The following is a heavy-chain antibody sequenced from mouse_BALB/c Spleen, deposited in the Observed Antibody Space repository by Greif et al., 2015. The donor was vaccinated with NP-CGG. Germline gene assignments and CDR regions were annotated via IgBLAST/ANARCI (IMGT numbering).Heavy chain of an antibody. J-gene: IGHJ4*01. D-gene: IGHD1-1*02. Sequence: VQGVESGAELVKPGASVKLSCKASGYTFTSYWMHWVKQRPGQGLEWIGEINPSNGRTNYNEKFKSKATLTVDKSSSTAYMQLSSLTSEDSAVYYCARYGGYYAMDYWGQGTSVTVSS. CDR1: GYTFTSYW. CDR3: ARYGGYYAMDY. CDR2: INPSNGRT. V-gene: IGHV1S81*02.